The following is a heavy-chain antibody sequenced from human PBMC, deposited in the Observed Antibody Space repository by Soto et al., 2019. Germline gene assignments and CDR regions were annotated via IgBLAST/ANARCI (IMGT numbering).Heavy chain of an antibody. Sequence: VASVKVSCKASGGTFSSYTISWVRQAPGQGLEWMGRIIPILGITNYAQKFQGRVTITADKSTSTAYMELSSLRSEDTAVYYCATYSRRRVRGYDYNCFDPWGQGTLVTVSS. CDR2: IIPILGIT. CDR1: GGTFSSYT. CDR3: ATYSRRRVRGYDYNCFDP. J-gene: IGHJ5*02. D-gene: IGHD5-12*01. V-gene: IGHV1-69*02.